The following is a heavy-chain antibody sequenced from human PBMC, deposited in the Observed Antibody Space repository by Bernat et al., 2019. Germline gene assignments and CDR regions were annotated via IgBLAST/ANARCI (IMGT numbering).Heavy chain of an antibody. J-gene: IGHJ6*02. CDR2: IYYSGST. D-gene: IGHD3-10*01. CDR3: ARDTMVRGVTSNYYGMDV. Sequence: QVQLQESGPGLVKPSQTLSLTCTVSGGSISSGGYYWSWIRQHPGKGLEWSGYIYYSGSTYYNPSLKSRVTISVDTSKNQFSLKLSSVTAADTAVYYCARDTMVRGVTSNYYGMDVWGQGTTVTVSS. CDR1: GGSISSGGYY. V-gene: IGHV4-31*03.